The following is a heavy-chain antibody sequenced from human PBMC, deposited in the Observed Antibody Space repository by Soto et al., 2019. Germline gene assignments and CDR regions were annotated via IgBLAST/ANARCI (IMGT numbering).Heavy chain of an antibody. J-gene: IGHJ4*02. Sequence: QVLLVESEGGVVQPGRSLRLSCAASGSTFSNSGIHWVRQAPGKGLEWVAVISADGSEHYHADSVKGRFTISRDNSKNMLYLQINSLRAEDTALYYCVNDRGHSSIWWEFDYWGQGTLVTVSS. D-gene: IGHD6-19*01. CDR3: VNDRGHSSIWWEFDY. CDR2: ISADGSEH. V-gene: IGHV3-30*18. CDR1: GSTFSNSG.